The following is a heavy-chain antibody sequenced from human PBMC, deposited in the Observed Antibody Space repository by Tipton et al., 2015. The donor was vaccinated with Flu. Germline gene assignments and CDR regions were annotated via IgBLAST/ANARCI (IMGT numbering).Heavy chain of an antibody. V-gene: IGHV3-74*01. J-gene: IGHJ5*02. CDR2: IKRDGSST. CDR3: ARRDYSNYVSDPKNWFDP. CDR1: GFTFSSYW. D-gene: IGHD4-11*01. Sequence: SLRLSCAASGFTFSSYWMHWVRQAPGKGLVWVSRIKRDGSSTSYADSVKGRFTISRDNAKNTLYLQMNSLRAEDTAVYYCARRDYSNYVSDPKNWFDPWGPGILVSVSS.